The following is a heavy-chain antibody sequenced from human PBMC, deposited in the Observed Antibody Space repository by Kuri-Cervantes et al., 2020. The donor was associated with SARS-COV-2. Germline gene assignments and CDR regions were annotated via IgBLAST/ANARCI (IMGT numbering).Heavy chain of an antibody. D-gene: IGHD2-8*01. J-gene: IGHJ4*02. Sequence: GESLKISCAASGLNFSRTDMHWVRQAPGKGLEWVAVISNDGKNKKCIGSGKGRFTISRDNSQNTLYLRMTSLRSEDTAMYYCAKDRFGVHDFWGQGTLVTVSS. CDR2: ISNDGKNK. V-gene: IGHV3-30*18. CDR1: GLNFSRTD. CDR3: AKDRFGVHDF.